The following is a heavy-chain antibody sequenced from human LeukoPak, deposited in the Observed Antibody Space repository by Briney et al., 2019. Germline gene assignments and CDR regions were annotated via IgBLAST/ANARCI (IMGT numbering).Heavy chain of an antibody. CDR2: IIPIPGIA. V-gene: IGHV1-69*04. Sequence: SVKVSCKTSGGTFSSYAISWVRHAPGQGLEWIGRIIPIPGIANYAQKIQGRVTITPDKSTSTAYMELSSLRSEDTGVYYCARGPPPSIHCSGGSCYFDYWGQGTLVTVSS. D-gene: IGHD2-15*01. CDR1: GGTFSSYA. J-gene: IGHJ4*02. CDR3: ARGPPPSIHCSGGSCYFDY.